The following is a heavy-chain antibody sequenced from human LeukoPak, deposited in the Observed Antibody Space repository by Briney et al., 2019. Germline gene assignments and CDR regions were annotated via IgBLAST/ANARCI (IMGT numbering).Heavy chain of an antibody. V-gene: IGHV3-48*03. D-gene: IGHD3-3*01. Sequence: PGGSLRLSCAASGFTFSSYEMNWVRQAPGKGLEWVSYISSSGSTIYYADSVKGRFTISRDNAKNSLYLQMNSLRAEDTAVYYCARDGARLEWLLNPLDFDYWGQGTLVTVSS. CDR1: GFTFSSYE. CDR3: ARDGARLEWLLNPLDFDY. J-gene: IGHJ4*02. CDR2: ISSSGSTI.